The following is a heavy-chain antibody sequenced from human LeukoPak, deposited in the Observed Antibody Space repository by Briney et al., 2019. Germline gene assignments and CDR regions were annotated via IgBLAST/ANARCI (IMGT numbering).Heavy chain of an antibody. CDR1: GFTFSSYA. Sequence: GGSLRLACAASGFTFSSYAMSWVRQAPGKGLEWVSVISGSGGSTYYADSVKGRFTISRDNSMNTLYLQMNSLRAEDTAVYYCAKGPPTGGYGDYWGQGTLVTVSS. V-gene: IGHV3-23*01. D-gene: IGHD5-12*01. CDR2: ISGSGGST. CDR3: AKGPPTGGYGDY. J-gene: IGHJ4*02.